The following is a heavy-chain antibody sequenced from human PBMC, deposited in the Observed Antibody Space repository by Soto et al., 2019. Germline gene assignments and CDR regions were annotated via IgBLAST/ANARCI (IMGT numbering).Heavy chain of an antibody. J-gene: IGHJ6*03. CDR2: IKQDGSEK. D-gene: IGHD5-18*01. CDR1: GFTFSSYW. CDR3: ARETPYGYDYYYYMDV. Sequence: PGGSLRLSCAASGFTFSSYWMSLVRQAPGKGLEWVANIKQDGSEKYYVDSVKGRFTISRDNAKNSLYLQMNSLRAEDTAVYYCARETPYGYDYYYYMDVWGKGTTVTVSS. V-gene: IGHV3-7*01.